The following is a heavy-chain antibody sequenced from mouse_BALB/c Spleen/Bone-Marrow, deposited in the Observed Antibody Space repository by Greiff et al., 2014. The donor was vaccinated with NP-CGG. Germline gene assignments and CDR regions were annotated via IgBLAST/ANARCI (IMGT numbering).Heavy chain of an antibody. Sequence: QVQLKESGAELVRPGSSVKISCKASSYSFSNYWMNWVKQRPGRGLEWIGQIFPCDGDTNFNGKFKGKATLTADKSSSTAYMQPNSLTPEDSWVYFWARSDYGCDGYFDYWGLGTPLTVSS. J-gene: IGHJ2*01. D-gene: IGHD2-2*01. V-gene: IGHV1-80*01. CDR1: SYSFSNYW. CDR3: ARSDYGCDGYFDY. CDR2: IFPCDGDT.